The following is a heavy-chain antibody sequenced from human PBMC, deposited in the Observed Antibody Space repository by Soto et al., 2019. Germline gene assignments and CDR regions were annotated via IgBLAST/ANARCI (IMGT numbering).Heavy chain of an antibody. V-gene: IGHV4-59*01. D-gene: IGHD2-2*01. J-gene: IGHJ4*02. CDR2: IFSSGST. CDR3: ARVGYCSSTPCWPIGYFEY. Sequence: SETLSLTCTVSGDSISSFHWTWIRQPPGKGLEWVGYIFSSGSTNYNPSLKSRVTISVDTSENQFSLKLTSVTAADTAVYYCARVGYCSSTPCWPIGYFEYWGQGTLVTVSS. CDR1: GDSISSFH.